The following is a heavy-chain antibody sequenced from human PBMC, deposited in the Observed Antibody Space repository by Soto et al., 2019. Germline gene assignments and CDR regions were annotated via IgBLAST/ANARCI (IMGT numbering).Heavy chain of an antibody. CDR1: GITFSTYC. CDR2: IKGDGSSL. Sequence: EVKVVESGGGLVQPGGSLRLSCAASGITFSTYCMQWVRQVPGKDLVWVSRIKGDGSSLSYADSVKGRFTISRDNVENTVYLPMGSLRADDTVLYYCARGLKNYYGVDVWGQGPKVTVSS. V-gene: IGHV3-74*01. CDR3: ARGLKNYYGVDV. J-gene: IGHJ6*02.